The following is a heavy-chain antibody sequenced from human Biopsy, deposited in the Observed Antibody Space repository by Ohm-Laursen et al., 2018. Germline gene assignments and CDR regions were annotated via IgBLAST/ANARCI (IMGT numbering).Heavy chain of an antibody. V-gene: IGHV4-31*03. CDR3: TRAGGGKIYGL. D-gene: IGHD3-16*01. Sequence: TLSLTCTVSRVSMNTGTYYWTWIRQNPATGLEWIGYVHKSGNTLYNPSLKSRLSISVDTSRNQFSLKLTSVTAADTALYYCTRAGGGKIYGLWGQGTLVTVSS. CDR1: RVSMNTGTYY. J-gene: IGHJ4*02. CDR2: VHKSGNT.